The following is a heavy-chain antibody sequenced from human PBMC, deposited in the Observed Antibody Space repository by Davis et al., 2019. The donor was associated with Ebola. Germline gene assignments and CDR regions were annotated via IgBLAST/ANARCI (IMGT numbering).Heavy chain of an antibody. V-gene: IGHV4-31*03. CDR2: IYYSGST. CDR1: GGSISSGGYY. D-gene: IGHD3-22*01. Sequence: LRLSCTVSGGSISSGGYYWSWIRQHPGKGLEWIGYIYYSGSTYYNPSLKSRVTISVDTSKNQFSLKLSSVTAADTAVYYCAREGYYYDSSGYSRGAFDIWGQGTMVTVSS. CDR3: AREGYYYDSSGYSRGAFDI. J-gene: IGHJ3*02.